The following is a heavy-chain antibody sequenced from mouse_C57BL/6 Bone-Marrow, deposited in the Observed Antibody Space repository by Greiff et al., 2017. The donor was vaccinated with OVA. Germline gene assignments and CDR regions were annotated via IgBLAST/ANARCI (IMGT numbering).Heavy chain of an antibody. Sequence: ESGAELARPGASVKLSCKASGYTFTSYGISWVKQRTGQGLEWIGEIYPRSGNTYYNEKFKGKATLTADKSSSTAYMELRSLTSEDSAVYFCARWGLLLAWFAYWGQGTLVTVSA. D-gene: IGHD2-3*01. J-gene: IGHJ3*01. CDR1: GYTFTSYG. V-gene: IGHV1-81*01. CDR3: ARWGLLLAWFAY. CDR2: IYPRSGNT.